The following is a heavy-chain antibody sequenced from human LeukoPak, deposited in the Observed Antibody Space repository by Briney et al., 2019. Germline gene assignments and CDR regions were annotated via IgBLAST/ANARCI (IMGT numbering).Heavy chain of an antibody. J-gene: IGHJ4*02. D-gene: IGHD1-26*01. V-gene: IGHV3-11*04. CDR1: GFSFSDYH. CDR2: MSPGGGNI. Sequence: PGGSLRLSCAASGFSFSDYHMIWIRQAPGKGLEWISYMSPGGGNIYFADSVKGRFTLSRDNAKHSLDLQMNNLRIEDTAVYYCAIRSPSGTYFDNWGQGTLVTVSS. CDR3: AIRSPSGTYFDN.